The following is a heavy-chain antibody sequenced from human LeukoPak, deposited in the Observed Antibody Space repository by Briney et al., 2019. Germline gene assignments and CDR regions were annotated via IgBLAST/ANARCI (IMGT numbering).Heavy chain of an antibody. V-gene: IGHV3-74*01. D-gene: IGHD3-10*01. CDR3: ARDYTMVRGVIDY. J-gene: IGHJ4*02. CDR1: EFTFSSYW. Sequence: GSLRLSCVASEFTFSSYWMNWVRQAPGKGLVWVSRINSDGSSTSYADSVKGRFTISRDNAKNTLYLQMNSLRAEDTAVYYCARDYTMVRGVIDYWGQGILVTVSS. CDR2: INSDGSST.